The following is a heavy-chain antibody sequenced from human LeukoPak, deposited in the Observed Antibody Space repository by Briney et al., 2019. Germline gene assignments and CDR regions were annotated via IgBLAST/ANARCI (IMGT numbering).Heavy chain of an antibody. J-gene: IGHJ4*02. CDR1: GFTFSSYA. D-gene: IGHD3-10*01. CDR2: ISGSGGTT. V-gene: IGHV3-23*01. CDR3: ARGWGE. Sequence: GGSLRLSCAASGFTFSSYAMSWVRQAPGKGLEWVSVISGSGGTTYYADSVKGRFTISRDNAKKSLYLQMNSLRAEDTAVYYCARGWGEGGQGTLVTVSS.